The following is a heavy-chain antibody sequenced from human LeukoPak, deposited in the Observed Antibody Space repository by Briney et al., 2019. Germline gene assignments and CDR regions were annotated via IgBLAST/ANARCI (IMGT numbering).Heavy chain of an antibody. Sequence: ASVTVSCTASGYTFTSYSMHWVRQTPGQRLEWMGWINAGNGNTKFSQKFQGRVTITRDTSASTAYMELSSLRSEDTAVYYCARFLGGSYGMDVWGQGTTVTVSS. CDR3: ARFLGGSYGMDV. CDR1: GYTFTSYS. J-gene: IGHJ6*02. V-gene: IGHV1-3*01. D-gene: IGHD1-26*01. CDR2: INAGNGNT.